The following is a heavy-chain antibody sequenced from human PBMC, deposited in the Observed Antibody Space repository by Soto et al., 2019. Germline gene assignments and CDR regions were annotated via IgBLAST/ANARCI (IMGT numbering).Heavy chain of an antibody. D-gene: IGHD5-18*01. Sequence: EVQLVESGGGLVQPGGSLRLSCAASGFTFSSYWMHWVRQAPGKGLVWVSRINSDGSSTSYADSVKGRFTISRDNAKNTLYLQMNSLRAEDTAVYYCARAGKPYSYGYLDWFDPWGQGTLVTVSS. V-gene: IGHV3-74*01. CDR2: INSDGSST. CDR3: ARAGKPYSYGYLDWFDP. CDR1: GFTFSSYW. J-gene: IGHJ5*02.